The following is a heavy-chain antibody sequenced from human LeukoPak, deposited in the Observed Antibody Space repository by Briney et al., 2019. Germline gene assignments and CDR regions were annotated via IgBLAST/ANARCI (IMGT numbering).Heavy chain of an antibody. CDR3: ARHSRSVDYGSGSYTWDY. Sequence: SETLSLTCTVSGGSISSYYWSWIRQPPGKGLDWIGYIYYSESTNYNPSHKSRLTISVDSSKNQFSLKLSSVTAADTAVYYCARHSRSVDYGSGSYTWDYWGQGTLVTVSS. CDR2: IYYSEST. CDR1: GGSISSYY. D-gene: IGHD3-10*01. J-gene: IGHJ4*02. V-gene: IGHV4-59*08.